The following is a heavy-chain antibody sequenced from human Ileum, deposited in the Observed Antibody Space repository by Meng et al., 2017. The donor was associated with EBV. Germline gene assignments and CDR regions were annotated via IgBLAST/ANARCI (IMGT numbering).Heavy chain of an antibody. D-gene: IGHD6-6*01. J-gene: IGHJ4*02. CDR3: AREVSNSSSWGSFDY. CDR1: GGPRRCPNW. Sequence: PALASLAGTPAVTCPVRGGPRRCPNWGHWVPQAPGGGLEWIGDIYPTGSTNYNPSLKSRVSMSVDQSRNQFSMRLTSVTAADTAVYFCAREVSNSSSWGSFDYWGQGALVTVSS. V-gene: IGHV4-4*01. CDR2: IYPTGST.